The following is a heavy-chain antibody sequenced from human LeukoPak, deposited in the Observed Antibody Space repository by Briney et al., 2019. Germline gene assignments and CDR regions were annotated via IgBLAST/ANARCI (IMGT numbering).Heavy chain of an antibody. CDR3: ARLRWLQLGYFDY. J-gene: IGHJ4*02. D-gene: IGHD5-24*01. Sequence: SETLSLTCTVPGGSISSSNYYWGWIRQPPGKGLEWIESIHYSGSTYYNPSLKSRVTISVDTSKNQVSLKLTSVTAADTAVYYCARLRWLQLGYFDYWGQGTLVTVS. CDR2: IHYSGST. V-gene: IGHV4-39*01. CDR1: GGSISSSNYY.